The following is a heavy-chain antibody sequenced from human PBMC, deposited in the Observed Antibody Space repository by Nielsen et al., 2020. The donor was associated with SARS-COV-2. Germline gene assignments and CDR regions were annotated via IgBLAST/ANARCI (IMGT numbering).Heavy chain of an antibody. D-gene: IGHD6-13*01. Sequence: GGSLSLSCAASGFTFSSYWMHWVRQAPGKGLVWVSRINSDGSSTSYADSVKGRFTISRDNAKNTLYLQMNSLRAEDTAVYYCARGSDSSSWYEYYYYYYGMDVWGQGTTVTVSS. CDR1: GFTFSSYW. CDR2: INSDGSST. J-gene: IGHJ6*02. CDR3: ARGSDSSSWYEYYYYYYGMDV. V-gene: IGHV3-74*01.